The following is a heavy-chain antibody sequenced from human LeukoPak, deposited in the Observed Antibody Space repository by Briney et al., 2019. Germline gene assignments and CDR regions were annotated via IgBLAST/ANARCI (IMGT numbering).Heavy chain of an antibody. CDR2: IYYSGST. J-gene: IGHJ3*02. Sequence: PSETLSLTCTVSGGSISSYYWSWIRQPPGKGREWIGYIYYSGSTNYNPSLKSRVTISVDTSKNQFSLKLSSVTAADTAVYYCARDYDSSGYGAFDIWGQGTMLTVSS. V-gene: IGHV4-59*01. CDR1: GGSISSYY. D-gene: IGHD3-22*01. CDR3: ARDYDSSGYGAFDI.